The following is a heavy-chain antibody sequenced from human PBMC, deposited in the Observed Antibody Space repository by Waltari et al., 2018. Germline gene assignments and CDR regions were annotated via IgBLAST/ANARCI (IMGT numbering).Heavy chain of an antibody. CDR3: AIQLEYSSPDHFDY. CDR1: GYSISSGYY. D-gene: IGHD6-6*01. CDR2: IYHSGST. Sequence: QVQLQESGPGLVKPSETLSLTCAVSGYSISSGYYWGWIRQPPGKGLEWIGSIYHSGSTYYNPSLKSRVTISVDTSKNQFSLKLSSVTAADTAVYYCAIQLEYSSPDHFDYWGQGTLVTVSS. J-gene: IGHJ4*02. V-gene: IGHV4-38-2*01.